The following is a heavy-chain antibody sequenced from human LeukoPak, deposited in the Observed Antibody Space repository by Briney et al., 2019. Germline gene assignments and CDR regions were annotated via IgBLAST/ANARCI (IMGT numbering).Heavy chain of an antibody. CDR1: GFTFSSYE. V-gene: IGHV3-48*03. D-gene: IGHD2-15*01. Sequence: PGGSLRLSCAASGFTFSSYEMNWVRQAPRKGLEWVSYISSSGSTIYYADSVKGRFTISRDNAKNSLYLQMNSLRAEDTAVYYCARISCSGGSCYLSPYYYGMDVWGQGTTVTVSS. J-gene: IGHJ6*02. CDR2: ISSSGSTI. CDR3: ARISCSGGSCYLSPYYYGMDV.